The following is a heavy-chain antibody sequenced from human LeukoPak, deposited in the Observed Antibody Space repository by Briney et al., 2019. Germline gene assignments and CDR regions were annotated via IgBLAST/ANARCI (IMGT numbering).Heavy chain of an antibody. CDR3: AEWSNRYFDL. J-gene: IGHJ2*01. D-gene: IGHD3-3*01. CDR2: IKQDGSEK. Sequence: GSLRLSCAASGFTFSTYWMNWVRQAPGKGLEWVANIKQDGSEKYYVDSVKGRFTLSRDSAKNSLYLQMNSLRAEDTAVYARAEWSNRYFDLWGRGTLVTVSS. V-gene: IGHV3-7*03. CDR1: GFTFSTYW.